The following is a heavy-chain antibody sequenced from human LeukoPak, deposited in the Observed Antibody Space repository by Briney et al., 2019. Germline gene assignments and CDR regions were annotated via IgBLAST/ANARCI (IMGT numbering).Heavy chain of an antibody. V-gene: IGHV1-2*02. CDR1: GYTFTGYY. J-gene: IGHJ4*02. CDR2: INPNTGGS. Sequence: ASVTLSCKASGYTFTGYYMHWVRQAPGQGLEWMGWINPNTGGSSYAQKFQGRVTMTRDTSISTAYMELSRLRSDDTAVYYCAKDGARWYWGQASLATVSS. CDR3: AKDGARWY. D-gene: IGHD3-16*01.